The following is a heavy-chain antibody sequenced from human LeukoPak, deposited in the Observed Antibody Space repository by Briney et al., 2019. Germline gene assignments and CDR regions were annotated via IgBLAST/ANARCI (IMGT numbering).Heavy chain of an antibody. V-gene: IGHV3-15*01. CDR2: IKSKTDGGTT. Sequence: GGSLRLSCAASGFTFSNAWMSWVRQAPGKGLEWVGRIKSKTDGGTTDYAAPVKGRFTISRDNAKNSLYLQMNSLRDEDTAVYYCARVTTGKGGNADYWGQGTLVTVSS. CDR1: GFTFSNAW. J-gene: IGHJ4*02. D-gene: IGHD4-23*01. CDR3: ARVTTGKGGNADY.